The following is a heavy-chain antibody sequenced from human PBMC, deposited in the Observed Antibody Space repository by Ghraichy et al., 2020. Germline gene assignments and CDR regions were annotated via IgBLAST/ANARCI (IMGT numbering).Heavy chain of an antibody. CDR1: GGSFSGYY. CDR2: INHSGST. Sequence: ETLSLTCAVYGGSFSGYYWSWIRQPPGKGLEWIGEINHSGSTNYNPSLKSRVTISVDTSKNQFSLKLSSVTAADTAVYYCARGPLLAYDYVWGSYRYKGYYGMDVWGQGTTVTVSS. CDR3: ARGPLLAYDYVWGSYRYKGYYGMDV. D-gene: IGHD3-16*02. J-gene: IGHJ6*02. V-gene: IGHV4-34*01.